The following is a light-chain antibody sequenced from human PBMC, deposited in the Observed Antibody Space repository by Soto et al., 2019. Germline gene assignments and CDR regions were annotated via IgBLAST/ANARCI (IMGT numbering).Light chain of an antibody. J-gene: IGLJ2*01. CDR2: EVN. CDR3: ATWDGSLPGEV. CDR1: SGDIGGFDL. V-gene: IGLV2-14*02. Sequence: QSALTQPDSLSGSPGQSITISCTGSSGDIGGFDLVSWYQQHPGKAPKLLLYEVNKRPSGVSNRFSGSKSGTSGTLDITGLQTGDEADYYCATWDGSLPGEVFGGGTKLTVL.